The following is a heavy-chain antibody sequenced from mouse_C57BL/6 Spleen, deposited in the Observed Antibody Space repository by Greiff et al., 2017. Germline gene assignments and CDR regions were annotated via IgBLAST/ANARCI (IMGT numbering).Heavy chain of an antibody. CDR3: ARAYYRLYYFDY. J-gene: IGHJ2*01. CDR2: IHPSTGGT. CDR1: GYSFTGYY. V-gene: IGHV1-42*01. D-gene: IGHD2-12*01. Sequence: VQLQQSGPELVKPGASVKISCKASGYSFTGYYMNWVKQSPEKSLEWIGEIHPSTGGTTYNQKFKAKATLTVDKSSSTAYMQLKSLTSEDSAVYDCARAYYRLYYFDYWGQGTTLTVSS.